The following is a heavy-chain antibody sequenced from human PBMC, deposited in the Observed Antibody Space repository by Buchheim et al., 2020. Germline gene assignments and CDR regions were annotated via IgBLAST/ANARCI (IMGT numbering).Heavy chain of an antibody. CDR2: ISESGGNT. J-gene: IGHJ4*02. D-gene: IGHD6-13*01. CDR3: AKDRDYSRPPYGFDY. Sequence: EVQLLESGGGSLQPGGSLRLSCAASGFTFSRYGMSWVRQAPGKGLEWVSRISESGGNTYYADYVKGRFTISRDNSKNTLHLQMNSLRVEDTAVYYCAKDRDYSRPPYGFDYWGQGTL. CDR1: GFTFSRYG. V-gene: IGHV3-23*01.